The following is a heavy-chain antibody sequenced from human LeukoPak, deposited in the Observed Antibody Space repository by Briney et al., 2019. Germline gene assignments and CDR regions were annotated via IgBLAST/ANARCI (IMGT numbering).Heavy chain of an antibody. D-gene: IGHD5-18*01. J-gene: IGHJ4*02. CDR1: GFTFSSYS. CDR2: ISSSGGST. Sequence: PGGSLRLSCAASGFTFSSYSISWVRQAPRKGLEWVSAISSSGGSTYYADSVKGRFNISRDNSKNTLYLQMNSLRAEDTAVYYRAKSLTVEGTWIQLWQLSNPDSFDYWGQGTLVTVSS. CDR3: AKSLTVEGTWIQLWQLSNPDSFDY. V-gene: IGHV3-23*01.